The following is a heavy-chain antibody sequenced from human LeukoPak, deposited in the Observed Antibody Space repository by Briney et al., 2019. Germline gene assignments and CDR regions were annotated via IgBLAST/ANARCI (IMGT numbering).Heavy chain of an antibody. CDR2: IIPILGIA. D-gene: IGHD3-22*01. J-gene: IGHJ4*02. CDR3: ARDPYDSSGYYYAPPGFDY. CDR1: GGTFSSYA. V-gene: IGHV1-69*04. Sequence: GASVKVSCKASGGTFSSYAISWVRQAPRQGLEWMGRIIPILGIANYAQKFQGRVTITADKSTSTAYMELSSLRSEDTAVYYCARDPYDSSGYYYAPPGFDYWGQGTLVTVSS.